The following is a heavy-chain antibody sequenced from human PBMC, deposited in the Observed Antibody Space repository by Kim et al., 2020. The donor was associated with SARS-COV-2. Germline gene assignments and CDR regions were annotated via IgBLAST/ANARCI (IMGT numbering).Heavy chain of an antibody. D-gene: IGHD2-8*02. Sequence: NTKCPQQFQGRVTFTRDTSANTASMELSSLGSEDTAVYYCARDLFHTGFDYWGQGTLVAVSS. CDR3: ARDLFHTGFDY. CDR2: NT. V-gene: IGHV1-3*01. J-gene: IGHJ4*02.